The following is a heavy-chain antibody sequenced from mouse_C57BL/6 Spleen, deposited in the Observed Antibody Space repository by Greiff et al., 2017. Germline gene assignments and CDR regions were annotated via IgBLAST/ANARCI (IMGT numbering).Heavy chain of an antibody. CDR2: INPNNGGT. V-gene: IGHV1-18*01. Sequence: EVQLVESGPELVKPGASVKIPCKASGYTFTDYNMDWVKQSHGKSLEWIGDINPNNGGTIYNQKFKGKATLTVDKSSSTAYMELRSLTSEDTAVYYCARRGTTVRAWFAYWGQGTLVTVSA. D-gene: IGHD1-1*01. J-gene: IGHJ3*01. CDR1: GYTFTDYN. CDR3: ARRGTTVRAWFAY.